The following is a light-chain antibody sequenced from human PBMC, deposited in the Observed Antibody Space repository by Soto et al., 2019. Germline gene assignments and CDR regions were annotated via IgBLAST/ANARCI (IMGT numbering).Light chain of an antibody. Sequence: EIVLTQSPGTLSLSPGERATLSCRASQSINSRYLGWYQQKTGQAPRLLIYGASNRATGIPDRFSGSGSGTDFTLTISRLEPEDFAVYYCQLYGNSPPRRTFGQGTKVYIK. CDR1: QSINSRY. CDR2: GAS. V-gene: IGKV3-20*01. CDR3: QLYGNSPPRRT. J-gene: IGKJ1*01.